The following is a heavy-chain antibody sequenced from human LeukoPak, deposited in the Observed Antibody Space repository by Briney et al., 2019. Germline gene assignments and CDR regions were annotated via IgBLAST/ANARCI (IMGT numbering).Heavy chain of an antibody. V-gene: IGHV3-15*01. CDR2: IRSESDGGTT. Sequence: GGSLRLSCATSGFSFIDTWMSWVRQAPGKGLEWVGRIRSESDGGTTDYAAPVKGGVTISRDDSLNTLFLQMNSLKVEDTAMYYCTTDPANWGPGTLVIVSS. J-gene: IGHJ4*02. CDR1: GFSFIDTW. CDR3: TTDPAN.